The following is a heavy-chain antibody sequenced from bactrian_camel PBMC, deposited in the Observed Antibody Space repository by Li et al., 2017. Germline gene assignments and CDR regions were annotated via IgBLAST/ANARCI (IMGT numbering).Heavy chain of an antibody. CDR2: GGVT. CDR1: GFIFDDSD. V-gene: IGHV3S60*01. CDR3: ASNRGCKMWSKLQEADFGN. J-gene: IGHJ6*01. D-gene: IGHD3*01. Sequence: VQLVESGGGSVQAGGSLRLSCTGSGFIFDDSDKAWYRQGPGGVTHCGDPVKGRFTISRDNDKKMLSLQMNTLKPEDTATYYCASNRGCKMWSKLQEADFGNWGQGTQVTVS.